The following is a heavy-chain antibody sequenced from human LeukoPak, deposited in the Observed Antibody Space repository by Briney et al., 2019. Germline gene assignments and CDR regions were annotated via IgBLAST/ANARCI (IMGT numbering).Heavy chain of an antibody. CDR1: GGSISSYY. CDR3: AREGLGWLRDNTYWYFDL. Sequence: PSETLSLTCTVSGGSISSYYWSWIRQPPGKGLEWIGYIYYSGSTNYNPSLKSRVTISVDTSKNQFSLKLSSVTAADTAVYYCAREGLGWLRDNTYWYFDLWGRGTLVTVSS. J-gene: IGHJ2*01. V-gene: IGHV4-59*12. D-gene: IGHD5-12*01. CDR2: IYYSGST.